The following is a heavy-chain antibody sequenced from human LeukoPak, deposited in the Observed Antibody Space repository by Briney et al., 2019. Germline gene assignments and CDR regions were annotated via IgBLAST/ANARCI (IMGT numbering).Heavy chain of an antibody. CDR2: IYSAGTT. Sequence: GGSLRLSCAASGFTFSSHSISWVRQAPGKGLEWVSVIYSAGTTYYADSVKGRFTISRDNSKNTLYLQMNSLRVEDTAVYYCASQSTPVLPFDIWGQGTMVTVSS. CDR1: GFTFSSHS. CDR3: ASQSTPVLPFDI. J-gene: IGHJ3*02. V-gene: IGHV3-66*04.